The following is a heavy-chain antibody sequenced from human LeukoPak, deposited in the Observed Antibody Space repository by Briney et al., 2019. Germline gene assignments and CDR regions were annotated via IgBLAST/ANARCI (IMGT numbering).Heavy chain of an antibody. CDR1: GYTFTSYG. CDR3: ARDGSPTLDDAFDI. Sequence: ASVKVSCKASGYTFTSYGISWVRQAPGQGLELMGWISAYNGNTNYAQKLQGRVTMTTDTSTSTAYMELRSLRSDDTAVYYCARDGSPTLDDAFDIWGQGTMVTVSS. CDR2: ISAYNGNT. V-gene: IGHV1-18*01. J-gene: IGHJ3*02. D-gene: IGHD1-1*01.